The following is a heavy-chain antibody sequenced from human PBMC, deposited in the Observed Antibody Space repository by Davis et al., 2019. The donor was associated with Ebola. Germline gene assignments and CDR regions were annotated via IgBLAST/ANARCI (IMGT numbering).Heavy chain of an antibody. CDR3: VTDRGDRFDP. V-gene: IGHV1-18*01. CDR1: GYTFTSYG. D-gene: IGHD3-10*01. CDR2: ISAYNGNT. Sequence: AASVKVSCKASGYTFTSYGISWVRQAPGQGLEWMGWISAYNGNTNYAQKLQGRVTMTTDTSTSTAYMELRTLRSDDTAVYYCVTDRGDRFDPWGQGTLVTVSS. J-gene: IGHJ5*02.